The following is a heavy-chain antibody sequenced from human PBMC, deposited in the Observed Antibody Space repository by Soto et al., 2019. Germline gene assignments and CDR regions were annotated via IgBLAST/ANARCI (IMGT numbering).Heavy chain of an antibody. CDR1: GYAFTIYG. Sequence: VSGKVSCKASGYAFTIYGINWVRQAPGLGLEWMGWISAYTGNTNFAQKVQGRVTMTTDTSTTTAYMELRSLRSDDTAVYYCAKGTGTTSEGSLFDYWGQGTLVTVSS. CDR2: ISAYTGNT. V-gene: IGHV1-18*01. J-gene: IGHJ4*02. D-gene: IGHD1-1*01. CDR3: AKGTGTTSEGSLFDY.